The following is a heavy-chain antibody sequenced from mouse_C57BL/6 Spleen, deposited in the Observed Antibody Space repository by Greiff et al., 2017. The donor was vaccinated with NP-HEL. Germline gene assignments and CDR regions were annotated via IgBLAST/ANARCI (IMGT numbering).Heavy chain of an antibody. CDR1: GFTFSSYA. CDR3: ARAPGSYYFDY. Sequence: VKLVESGGGLVKPGGSLKLSCAASGFTFSSYAMSWVRQTPEKRLEWVATISDGGSYTYYPDNVKGRFTISRDNAKNNLYLQMSHLKSEDTAMYYCARAPGSYYFDYWGQGTTLTVSS. CDR2: ISDGGSYT. V-gene: IGHV5-4*03. J-gene: IGHJ2*01.